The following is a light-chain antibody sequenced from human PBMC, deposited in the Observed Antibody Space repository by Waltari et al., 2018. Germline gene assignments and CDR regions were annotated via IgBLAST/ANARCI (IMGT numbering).Light chain of an antibody. V-gene: IGLV2-14*01. J-gene: IGLJ3*02. CDR2: DVS. Sequence: QSALTPPASVSGSPGQSITISCTGTSSDVGRYTYVSWYQQHPGKAPKLLIFDVSNRPSGVSNRFSGSKSGNTASLTISGLQAEDESDYYCCSFTSRSTWVFGGGTKLTVL. CDR3: CSFTSRSTWV. CDR1: SSDVGRYTY.